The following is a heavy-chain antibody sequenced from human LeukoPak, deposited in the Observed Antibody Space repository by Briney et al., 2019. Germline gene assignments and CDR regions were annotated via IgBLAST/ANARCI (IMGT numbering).Heavy chain of an antibody. J-gene: IGHJ4*02. CDR1: GGSISSSSYY. Sequence: SETLSLTCTVSGGSISSSSYYWGWIRQPPGKGLEWIGSIYYSGSTYYNPSLKSRVTISVDTSKNQFSLKLSSVTAADTAVYYCARGKGRWLVRFWADYWGQGTLVTVSS. D-gene: IGHD6-19*01. CDR2: IYYSGST. CDR3: ARGKGRWLVRFWADY. V-gene: IGHV4-39*07.